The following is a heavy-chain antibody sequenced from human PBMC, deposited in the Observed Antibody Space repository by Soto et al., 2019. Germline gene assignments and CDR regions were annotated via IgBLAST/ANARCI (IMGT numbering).Heavy chain of an antibody. Sequence: GGSMRLSCAASGFTVSSNYMSWVRQAPGKGLEWVSVIYSGGSTYYADSVKGRFTISRDNSKNTLYLQMNSLRAEDTAVYYCAKGPRIVVVVAATGYFDYWGQGTLVTVSS. D-gene: IGHD2-15*01. V-gene: IGHV3-53*01. CDR3: AKGPRIVVVVAATGYFDY. J-gene: IGHJ4*02. CDR2: IYSGGST. CDR1: GFTVSSNY.